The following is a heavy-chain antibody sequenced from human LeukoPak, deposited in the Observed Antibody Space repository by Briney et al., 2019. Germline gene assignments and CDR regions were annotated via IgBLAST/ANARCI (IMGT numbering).Heavy chain of an antibody. J-gene: IGHJ4*02. CDR2: ITNTGRST. CDR3: AREASGNYHVFDS. Sequence: GGSLRLSCEATGFSLSSYFMSGIRQAPGKGLEWVSYITNTGRSTNYADAVKGRFTISRDNAKQSVYLEMTDQRAEDTAVYYCAREASGNYHVFDSWGQGTLVTVSS. V-gene: IGHV3-11*04. D-gene: IGHD6-19*01. CDR1: GFSLSSYF.